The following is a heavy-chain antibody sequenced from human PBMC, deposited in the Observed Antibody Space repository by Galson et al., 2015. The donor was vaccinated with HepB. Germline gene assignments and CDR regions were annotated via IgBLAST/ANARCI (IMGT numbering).Heavy chain of an antibody. Sequence: SLRLSCAASGFTFSSYAMSWVRQAPGKGLEWVSAISGSGGSTYYADSVKGRFTISRDNSKNTLYLQMNSLRAEDTAVYYCAKDKGVTTRRIHGMDVWGQGTTVTVSS. V-gene: IGHV3-23*01. CDR3: AKDKGVTTRRIHGMDV. J-gene: IGHJ6*02. D-gene: IGHD4-11*01. CDR2: ISGSGGST. CDR1: GFTFSSYA.